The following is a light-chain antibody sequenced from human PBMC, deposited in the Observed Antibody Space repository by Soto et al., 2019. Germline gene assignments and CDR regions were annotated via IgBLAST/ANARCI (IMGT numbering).Light chain of an antibody. CDR3: SSYAGSSGV. CDR1: SSDVGAYNY. CDR2: DVS. Sequence: QSALTQPPSASGSPGQSVTISCTGTSSDVGAYNYVSWYQQHPGKAPKLMIYDVSKRPSGVPYRFSGSKSGNAASLTVSGLQGEDEADYYCSSYAGSSGVFGRGTKVTVL. J-gene: IGLJ3*02. V-gene: IGLV2-8*01.